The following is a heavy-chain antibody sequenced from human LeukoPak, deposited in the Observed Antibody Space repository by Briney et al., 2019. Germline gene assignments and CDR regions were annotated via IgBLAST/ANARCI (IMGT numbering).Heavy chain of an antibody. V-gene: IGHV1-2*02. Sequence: GASVKVSCKASGYTFTGYYMHWVRQTPGQGPEWMGWINPNSGGTNYAQKFQGRVTMTRDMPTSTFYMELSSLRSEDTAVYFCAREGYCSGGNCYSLDYWGQGTLVTVSS. J-gene: IGHJ4*02. CDR3: AREGYCSGGNCYSLDY. CDR1: GYTFTGYY. D-gene: IGHD2-15*01. CDR2: INPNSGGT.